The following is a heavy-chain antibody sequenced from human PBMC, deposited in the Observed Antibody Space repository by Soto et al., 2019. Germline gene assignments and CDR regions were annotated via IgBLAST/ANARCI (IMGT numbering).Heavy chain of an antibody. Sequence: GGSLRLSCAASGFTFSSYGMHWVRQAPGKGLEWVAVISYDGSNKYYADSVKGRFTISRDNSKNTLYLQMNSLRAEDTAVYYCAREGYPIDYWGQGTLVTVSS. CDR3: AREGYPIDY. J-gene: IGHJ4*02. D-gene: IGHD6-13*01. CDR1: GFTFSSYG. CDR2: ISYDGSNK. V-gene: IGHV3-30*03.